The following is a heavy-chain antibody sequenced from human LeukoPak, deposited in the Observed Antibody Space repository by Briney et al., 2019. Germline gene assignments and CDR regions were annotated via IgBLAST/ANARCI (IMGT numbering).Heavy chain of an antibody. D-gene: IGHD2/OR15-2a*01. V-gene: IGHV3-49*04. CDR3: AKYQDGFAP. Sequence: GRSLRLSCTGSGFTFGDSAMSWVRQAPGKGLEWVGFIRSKVYGGTTEYAASVKGRFTISRDNSKNTLYLQMNSLRAEDTAVYYCAKYQDGFAPWGQGTLVTVSS. CDR2: IRSKVYGGTT. CDR1: GFTFGDSA. J-gene: IGHJ5*02.